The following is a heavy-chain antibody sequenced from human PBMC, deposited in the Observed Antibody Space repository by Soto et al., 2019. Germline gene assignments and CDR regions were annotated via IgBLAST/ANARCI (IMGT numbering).Heavy chain of an antibody. CDR1: GGSISSSSYY. CDR2: IYYSGST. D-gene: IGHD6-13*01. V-gene: IGHV4-39*01. J-gene: IGHJ4*02. Sequence: QLQLQESGPGLVKPSETLSLTCTVSGGSISSSSYYWGWIRQPPGKGLEWIGSIYYSGSTYYNPSLKSRVTISVDTSKNQFSLKLSSVTAADAAVYYCASMQQLASQFDYWGQGTLVTVSS. CDR3: ASMQQLASQFDY.